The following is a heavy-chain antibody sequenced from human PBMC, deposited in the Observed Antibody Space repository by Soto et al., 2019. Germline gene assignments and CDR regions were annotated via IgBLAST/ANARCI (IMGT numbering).Heavy chain of an antibody. V-gene: IGHV3-21*01. CDR3: ARGGYSGSLDPLY. D-gene: IGHD1-26*01. J-gene: IGHJ4*02. CDR2: ISSSSSYI. Sequence: GGSLRLSCAASGFTFSSYRMNWVRQAQGKGLEWVSSISSSSSYIYYADSVKGRVTISRDNAKNSLYLQMNSLRAEDTAVYYCARGGYSGSLDPLYWGQGTLVTVSS. CDR1: GFTFSSYR.